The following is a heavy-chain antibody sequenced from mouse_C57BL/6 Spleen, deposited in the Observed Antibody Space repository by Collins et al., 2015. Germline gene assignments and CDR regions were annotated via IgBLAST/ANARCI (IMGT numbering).Heavy chain of an antibody. CDR3: ARGITAHYAMDY. V-gene: IGHV5-6-3*01. J-gene: IGHJ4*01. Sequence: EVQLVESGGGLVQPGGSLKLSCAASGFTFSSYGMSWVRQTPDKRLELVATINSNGGSTYYPDSVKGRFTISRDNAKNTLYLQMSSLKSEDTAMYYCARGITAHYAMDYWGQGTSVTVSS. D-gene: IGHD2-4*01. CDR2: INSNGGST. CDR1: GFTFSSYG.